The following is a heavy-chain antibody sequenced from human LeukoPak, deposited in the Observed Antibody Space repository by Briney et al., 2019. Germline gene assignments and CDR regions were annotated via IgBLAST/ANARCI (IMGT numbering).Heavy chain of an antibody. V-gene: IGHV3-11*01. J-gene: IGHJ4*02. CDR1: GFTFSDYY. Sequence: GGSLRLSCAASGFTFSDYYMSWVRQAPGKGLEWISFISGGGATMYYADSVKGRFTISRDNAKKSLYLQMNSLRAGDTAVYYCASGGEPRWDWGQGTLVTVSS. CDR2: ISGGGATM. D-gene: IGHD1-26*01. CDR3: ASGGEPRWD.